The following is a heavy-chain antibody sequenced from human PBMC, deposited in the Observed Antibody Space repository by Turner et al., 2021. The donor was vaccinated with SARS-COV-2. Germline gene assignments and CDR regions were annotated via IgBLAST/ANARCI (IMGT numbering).Heavy chain of an antibody. D-gene: IGHD2-15*01. V-gene: IGHV4-39*01. CDR2: IYKSGSA. Sequence: QLQLQESGPGLVKPSETLALTCPFPGGPISSSIYYWGWIRPPPGKGLEWIGKIYKSGSAYYNPSLKSRVTISVDTSKNQFSLKLSSVTAADTAVYYCATRGVDIVVAVAAIDSPQGGMDVWGQGTTVTVSS. CDR3: ATRGVDIVVAVAAIDSPQGGMDV. J-gene: IGHJ6*02. CDR1: GGPISSSIYY.